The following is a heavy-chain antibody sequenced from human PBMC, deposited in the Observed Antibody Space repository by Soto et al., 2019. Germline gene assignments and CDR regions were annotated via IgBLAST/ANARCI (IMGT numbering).Heavy chain of an antibody. J-gene: IGHJ3*02. V-gene: IGHV5-51*01. CDR1: GYSFTSYW. D-gene: IGHD2-15*01. Sequence: PGESLKISCKVSGYSFTSYWIGWVRQMPGKGLEWMGIIYPGDSDTRYSPSFQGQVTISADKSISTAYLQWSSLKASDTAMYYCARVGYCSGGSCQDDAFDIWGQGTMVTVSS. CDR2: IYPGDSDT. CDR3: ARVGYCSGGSCQDDAFDI.